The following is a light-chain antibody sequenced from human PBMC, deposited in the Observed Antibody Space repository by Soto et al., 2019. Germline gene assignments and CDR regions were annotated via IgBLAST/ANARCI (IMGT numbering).Light chain of an antibody. CDR3: QQRSNWPWT. CDR2: DAF. CDR1: QSVSSY. Sequence: EIVLTQSPATLSLSPGERATLSCRASQSVSSYLVWYQQKPGQAPRLLIYDAFKRATGIPARFSGSGSGTDFSLTISRLEPEDFAVYYCQQRSNWPWTFGQGTKV. V-gene: IGKV3-11*01. J-gene: IGKJ1*01.